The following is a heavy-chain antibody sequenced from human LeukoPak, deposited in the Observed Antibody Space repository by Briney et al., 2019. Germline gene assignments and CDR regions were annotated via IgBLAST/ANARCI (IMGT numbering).Heavy chain of an antibody. V-gene: IGHV3-23*01. CDR3: AKTTLLWFGELCDY. Sequence: PGGSLRLSCAASGFTFSSYAMSWVRQAPGKGLEWVSAISGSGGSTYYADSVKGRFTISRDNSKNTLYLQMNSLRAEDTAVYYCAKTTLLWFGELCDYWGQGTLVTVSS. CDR1: GFTFSSYA. CDR2: ISGSGGST. D-gene: IGHD3-10*01. J-gene: IGHJ4*02.